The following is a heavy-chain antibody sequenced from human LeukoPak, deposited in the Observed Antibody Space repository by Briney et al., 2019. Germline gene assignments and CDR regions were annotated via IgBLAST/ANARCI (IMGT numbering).Heavy chain of an antibody. CDR1: GFNFFSYG. CDR2: ISDSGGST. D-gene: IGHD1-26*01. CDR3: ARARWVSGSYSDAFDI. V-gene: IGHV3-20*04. J-gene: IGHJ3*02. Sequence: PGGSLRLSCAASGFNFFSYGMNWVRQAPGKGLEWVSGISDSGGSTYYADSVKGRFTISRDNAKNSLYLQMNSLRVEDTALYYCARARWVSGSYSDAFDIWGQGTMVTVSS.